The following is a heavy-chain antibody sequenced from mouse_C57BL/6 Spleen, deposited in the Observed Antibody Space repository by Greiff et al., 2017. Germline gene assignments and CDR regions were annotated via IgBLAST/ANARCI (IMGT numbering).Heavy chain of an antibody. CDR1: GFTFSSYT. V-gene: IGHV5-9*01. Sequence: DVMLVESGGGLVKPGGSLKLSCAASGFTFSSYTMSWVRQTPEKRLEWVATISGGGGNTYYPDSVKGRFTISRDNAKNTLYLQMSSLRSEDTALYYCAGHVGGYYGRSAMDDWGQGTSVTVSS. J-gene: IGHJ4*01. CDR3: AGHVGGYYGRSAMDD. D-gene: IGHD2-3*01. CDR2: ISGGGGNT.